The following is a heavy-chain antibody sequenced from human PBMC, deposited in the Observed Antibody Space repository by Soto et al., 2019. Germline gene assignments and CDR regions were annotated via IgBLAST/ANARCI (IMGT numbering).Heavy chain of an antibody. J-gene: IGHJ6*02. CDR2: ISSSGSPI. D-gene: IGHD2-8*01. CDR1: GFTFSTYG. CDR3: ARNGGMDV. Sequence: GGSLRLSCAASGFTFSTYGMNWVRQAPGKGLEWVSYISSSGSPIYYADSVKGRFTISRDNAKNSLSLQMNSLRDEDTAVYYCARNGGMDVWGQGTTVTVSS. V-gene: IGHV3-48*02.